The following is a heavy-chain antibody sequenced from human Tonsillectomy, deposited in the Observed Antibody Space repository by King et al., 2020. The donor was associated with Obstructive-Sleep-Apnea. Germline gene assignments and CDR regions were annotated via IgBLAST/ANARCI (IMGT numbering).Heavy chain of an antibody. CDR2: ISYDGSNK. CDR1: GFTFSSYA. D-gene: IGHD3-10*01. CDR3: ARESAIRGDY. V-gene: IGHV3-30*04. Sequence: VQLVESGGGVVQPGRSLRLSCAASGFTFSSYAMHWVRQAPGKGLEWVAVISYDGSNKYYADSVKGRFTISRDNSKNTLYLQMNSLRAEETAVYYCARESAIRGDYWGQGTLVTVSS. J-gene: IGHJ4*02.